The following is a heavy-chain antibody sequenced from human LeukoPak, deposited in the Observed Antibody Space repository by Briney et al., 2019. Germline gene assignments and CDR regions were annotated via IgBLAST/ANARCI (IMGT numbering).Heavy chain of an antibody. CDR1: GFTFSSYS. CDR3: ARGIEYSSSSDY. V-gene: IGHV3-21*01. J-gene: IGHJ4*02. CDR2: ISSSSSYI. Sequence: PGGSLRLSCAASGFTFSSYSMNWVRQAPGKGLEWVSSISSSSSYIYYADSVKGRFTISRDNAKNSLYPQMNSLRAEDTAVYYCARGIEYSSSSDYWGQGTLVTVSS. D-gene: IGHD6-6*01.